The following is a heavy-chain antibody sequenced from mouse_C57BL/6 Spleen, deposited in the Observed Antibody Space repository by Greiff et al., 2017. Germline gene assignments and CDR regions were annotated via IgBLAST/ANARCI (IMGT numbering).Heavy chain of an antibody. CDR3: TSYYYGSSSPFDY. CDR2: IDPEDGDT. CDR1: GFNIKDYY. J-gene: IGHJ2*01. V-gene: IGHV14-1*01. Sequence: VQLQQSGAELVRPGASVKLSCTASGFNIKDYYMHWVKQRPEQGLEWIGRIDPEDGDTEYAPKFQGKATMTADTSSNTAYLQLSSLTSEDTAFYYCTSYYYGSSSPFDYWGQGTTLTVSS. D-gene: IGHD1-1*01.